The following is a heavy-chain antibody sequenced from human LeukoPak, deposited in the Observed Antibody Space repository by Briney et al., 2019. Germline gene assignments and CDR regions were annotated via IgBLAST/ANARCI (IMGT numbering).Heavy chain of an antibody. Sequence: PSETLSLTCAVYGGSFSGYYWSWIRQPPGKGLEWIGEINHSGSTNYNPSLKSRVTISVDTSKNQFSLKLSSVTAADTAVYYCARDGSYHSYWGQGTLVTVSS. V-gene: IGHV4-34*01. CDR1: GGSFSGYY. CDR3: ARDGSYHSY. D-gene: IGHD1-26*01. J-gene: IGHJ4*02. CDR2: INHSGST.